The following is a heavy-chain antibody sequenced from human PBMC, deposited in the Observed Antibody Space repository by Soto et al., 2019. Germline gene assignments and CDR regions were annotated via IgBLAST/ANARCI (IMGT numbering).Heavy chain of an antibody. CDR1: GFTFSSYG. Sequence: GGSLRLSCAASGFTFSSYGMHWVRQAPGKGLEWVAVISYDGSNKYYADSVKGRFTISRDNSKNTLYLQMNSLRAEDTAVYYCAKDQGITIFVLPSESGYMDVWGKGTTVTVSS. V-gene: IGHV3-30*18. CDR3: AKDQGITIFVLPSESGYMDV. D-gene: IGHD3-3*01. CDR2: ISYDGSNK. J-gene: IGHJ6*03.